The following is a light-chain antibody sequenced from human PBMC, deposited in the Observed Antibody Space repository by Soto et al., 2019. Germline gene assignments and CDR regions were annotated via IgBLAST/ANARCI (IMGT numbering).Light chain of an antibody. CDR1: QGISNY. CDR3: QKYNSAPYT. J-gene: IGKJ2*01. V-gene: IGKV1-27*01. CDR2: AAT. Sequence: DIQMTQSPSSLSASVGDRVTITCRASQGISNYLAWYQQKPGKVPKLLIYAATTLQSGVPSRFSGSGSGTDFTLTISCLQPEDVASYYCQKYNSAPYTFGQGTKLELK.